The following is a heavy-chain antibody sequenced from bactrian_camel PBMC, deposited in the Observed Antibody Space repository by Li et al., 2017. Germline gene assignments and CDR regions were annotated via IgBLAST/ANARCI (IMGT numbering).Heavy chain of an antibody. Sequence: HVQLVESGGGSVQSGGSLTLSCAASGFRYSYNCMGWFRQAPGKERERVVIADSGGSALYSNAVNGRFTMSRGYKKDTVYLQMDSLKSEDTAMYYCAAAGLCNWSGDLYWGQGTQVTVS. CDR2: ADSGGSA. CDR3: AAAGLCNWSGDLY. D-gene: IGHD8*01. J-gene: IGHJ4*01. CDR1: GFRYSYNC. V-gene: IGHV3S53*01.